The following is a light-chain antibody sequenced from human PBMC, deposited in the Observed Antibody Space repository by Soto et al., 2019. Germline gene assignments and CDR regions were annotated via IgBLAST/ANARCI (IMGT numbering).Light chain of an antibody. CDR1: QSVSSSY. V-gene: IGKV3-20*01. J-gene: IGKJ2*01. CDR3: QQFGNSPYT. CDR2: GAS. Sequence: EIVLTQSPGTLSLSPGERATLSCRASQSVSSSYLAWYQQKPGQAPRLLIYGASSRATGIPDRFSGSGSGTDFPLTISRLEPEDFAVYYCQQFGNSPYTSGQGTRLEIK.